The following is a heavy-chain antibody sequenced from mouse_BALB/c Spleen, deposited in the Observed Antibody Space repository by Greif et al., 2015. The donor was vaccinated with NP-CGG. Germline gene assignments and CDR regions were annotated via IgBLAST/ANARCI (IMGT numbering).Heavy chain of an antibody. CDR2: ILPGSGST. V-gene: IGHV1-9*01. CDR1: GYTFSSYW. CDR3: ARSLRRGGFDY. J-gene: IGHJ2*01. D-gene: IGHD2-12*01. Sequence: QVQLKESGAELMKPGASVKISCKATGYTFSSYWIEWVKQRPGHGLEWIGEILPGSGSTNYNEKFKGKATFTADTSSNTAYMQLSSLTSEDSAVYYCARSLRRGGFDYWGQGTTLTVSS.